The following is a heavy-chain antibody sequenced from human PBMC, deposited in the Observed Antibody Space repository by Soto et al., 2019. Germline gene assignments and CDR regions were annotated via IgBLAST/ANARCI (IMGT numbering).Heavy chain of an antibody. CDR3: AKDGSGWYEDYYYYGMDV. J-gene: IGHJ6*02. Sequence: PGGSLRLSCAASGFTFDDYAMHWVRQAPGKGLEWVSGISWNSGSIGYADSVKGRFTISRDNAKNSLYLQMNSLRAEDTALYYCAKDGSGWYEDYYYYGMDVWGQGTTVTVSS. V-gene: IGHV3-9*01. CDR1: GFTFDDYA. D-gene: IGHD6-19*01. CDR2: ISWNSGSI.